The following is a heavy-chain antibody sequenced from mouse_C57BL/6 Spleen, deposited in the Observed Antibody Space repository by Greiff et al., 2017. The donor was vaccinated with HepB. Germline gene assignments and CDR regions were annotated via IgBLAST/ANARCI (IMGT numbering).Heavy chain of an antibody. Sequence: VKLVESGAELVKPGASVKISCKASGYAFSSYWMNWVKQRPGKGLEWIGQIYPGDGDTNYNGKFKGKATLTADKSSSTAYMQLSSLTSEDSAVYFGARYEDYDLNYAMDYWGQGTSVTVSS. CDR3: ARYEDYDLNYAMDY. CDR2: IYPGDGDT. V-gene: IGHV1-80*01. D-gene: IGHD2-4*01. CDR1: GYAFSSYW. J-gene: IGHJ4*01.